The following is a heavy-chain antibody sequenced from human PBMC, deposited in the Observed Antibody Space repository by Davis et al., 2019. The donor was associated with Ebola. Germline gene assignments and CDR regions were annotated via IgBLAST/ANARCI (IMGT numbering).Heavy chain of an antibody. D-gene: IGHD3-22*01. V-gene: IGHV5-51*01. CDR3: ARLSAPHYYESSGHLDY. Sequence: GESLKISCKGSGYSFTSYWIGWVRQMPGKGLEWMGIIYPGDSDTRYSPSFQGQVTISADKSISTAYLQWSSLKASDTAMYYCARLSAPHYYESSGHLDYWGQGTLVTVSS. CDR2: IYPGDSDT. J-gene: IGHJ4*02. CDR1: GYSFTSYW.